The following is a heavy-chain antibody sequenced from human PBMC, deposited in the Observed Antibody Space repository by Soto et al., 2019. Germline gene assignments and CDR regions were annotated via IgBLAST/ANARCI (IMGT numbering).Heavy chain of an antibody. J-gene: IGHJ3*02. Sequence: GGSLRLSCAASGFIFTNYAMNWVRQAPGKGLEWVSVIGGRGNSAYYADSVQGRFTISRDTSTSTVYMELSSLRSEDTAVYYCARGEKIAVAGKLSVFDIWGQGTMVTVSS. CDR1: GFIFTNYA. V-gene: IGHV3-23*01. D-gene: IGHD6-19*01. CDR3: ARGEKIAVAGKLSVFDI. CDR2: IGGRGNSA.